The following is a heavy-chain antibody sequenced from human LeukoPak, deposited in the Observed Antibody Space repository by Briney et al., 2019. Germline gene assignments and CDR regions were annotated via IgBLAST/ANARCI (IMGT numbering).Heavy chain of an antibody. J-gene: IGHJ4*02. CDR3: VGDGPASDNDLDY. CDR2: ILNDGSNQ. CDR1: GFTFSTYG. D-gene: IGHD1-1*01. Sequence: GGSLRLSCAASGFTFSTYGMRWVSQAPGKGLEWMAVILNDGSNQYYADSVKGRFTISRDNSKNTLFLQINSLRAEDTAVYYCVGDGPASDNDLDYWGQGTLVTVSS. V-gene: IGHV3-33*01.